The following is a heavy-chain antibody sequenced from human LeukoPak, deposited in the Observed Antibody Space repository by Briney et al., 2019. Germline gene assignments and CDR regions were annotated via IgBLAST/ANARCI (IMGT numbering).Heavy chain of an antibody. D-gene: IGHD3-10*01. Sequence: GGSLRLSCAASGFTFSSYAMHWVRQAPGKGLEWVAVISYDGSNKYYADSVKGRFTISRDNSKNTLYLQMNSLRAEDTAVYYCAKGYGSVPDYWGQGTLVTVSS. V-gene: IGHV3-30*04. CDR1: GFTFSSYA. CDR3: AKGYGSVPDY. J-gene: IGHJ4*02. CDR2: ISYDGSNK.